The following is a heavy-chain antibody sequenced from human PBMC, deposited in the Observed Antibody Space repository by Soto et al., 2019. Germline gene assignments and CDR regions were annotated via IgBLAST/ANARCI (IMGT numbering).Heavy chain of an antibody. V-gene: IGHV3-43*01. CDR2: ISWDGGST. CDR1: GFTFDDYT. D-gene: IGHD4-17*01. Sequence: GGSLRLSCAASGFTFDDYTMHWVRQAPGKGLEWVSLISWDGGSTYYADSVKGRFTISRDNSKNSLYLQMNSLRTEDTALYYCAKGNYGTYYYYYYGMDVWGQGTTVTVSS. J-gene: IGHJ6*02. CDR3: AKGNYGTYYYYYYGMDV.